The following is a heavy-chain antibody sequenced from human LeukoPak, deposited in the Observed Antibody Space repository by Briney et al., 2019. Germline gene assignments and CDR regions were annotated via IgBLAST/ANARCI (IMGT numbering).Heavy chain of an antibody. J-gene: IGHJ4*02. Sequence: ASVKVSCKTSGGTFSNYAISWVRQAPGQGLEWMGGIIPIFGIANYAQKFQGRVTISTDESTTTAYMELSSPRSEDTAVYYCARVSSGSYAALDYWGQGTLVTVSS. CDR1: GGTFSNYA. V-gene: IGHV1-69*05. CDR2: IIPIFGIA. D-gene: IGHD1-26*01. CDR3: ARVSSGSYAALDY.